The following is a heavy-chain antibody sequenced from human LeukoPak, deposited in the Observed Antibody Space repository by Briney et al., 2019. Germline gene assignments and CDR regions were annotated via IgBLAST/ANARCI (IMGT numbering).Heavy chain of an antibody. CDR2: ISYDGSNK. Sequence: GGSLRLSCAASGFTFSSYGMHWVRQAPGKGLEWVAVISYDGSNKYYADSVKGRFTISRDNSKNTLYLQMNSLRAEDTAVYYCARVPIVVVVAATHNWFDPWGQGTLVTVSS. V-gene: IGHV3-30*12. J-gene: IGHJ5*02. CDR1: GFTFSSYG. D-gene: IGHD2-15*01. CDR3: ARVPIVVVVAATHNWFDP.